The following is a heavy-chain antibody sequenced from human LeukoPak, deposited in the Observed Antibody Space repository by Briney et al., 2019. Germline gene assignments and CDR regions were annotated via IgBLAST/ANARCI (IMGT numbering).Heavy chain of an antibody. CDR3: AKDPGYGVYFDY. V-gene: IGHV3-30*02. Sequence: GGSLRLSCAASGFTFSTYDMHWVRQAPGKGLEWVAFTQYDGSNKYYADSVKGRFTISRDNSKNTLYLQMNSLRSEDTAVYYCAKDPGYGVYFDYWGQGSLVTVSS. CDR2: TQYDGSNK. CDR1: GFTFSTYD. D-gene: IGHD3-10*01. J-gene: IGHJ4*02.